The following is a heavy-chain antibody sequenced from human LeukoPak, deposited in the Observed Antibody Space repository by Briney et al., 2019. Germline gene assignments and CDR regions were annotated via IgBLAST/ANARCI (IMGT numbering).Heavy chain of an antibody. V-gene: IGHV4-61*02. D-gene: IGHD6-13*01. J-gene: IGHJ4*02. Sequence: SETLSLTCTVSGGSISSGSYYWSWIRQPAGKGLEWIGRIYTSGSTNYNPSLKSRVTISVDTSKNQSSLKLSSVTAADTAVYYCASTIWYSIPFDYWGQGTLVTVSS. CDR1: GGSISSGSYY. CDR2: IYTSGST. CDR3: ASTIWYSIPFDY.